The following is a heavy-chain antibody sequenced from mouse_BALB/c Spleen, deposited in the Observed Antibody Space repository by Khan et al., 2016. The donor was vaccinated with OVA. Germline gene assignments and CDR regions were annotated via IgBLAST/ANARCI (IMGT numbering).Heavy chain of an antibody. Sequence: QVQLKQSGPGLVQPSQSLSITCTVSGFSLSTYGVHWVRQSPGKGLEWLGVIWSGGSTDFNAAFISRLSISKDNSKSQVFFKMNSLQTNDSAIYYCAGGGLPFAYWGQGTLVTVSA. J-gene: IGHJ3*01. D-gene: IGHD2-13*01. V-gene: IGHV2-2*02. CDR1: GFSLSTYG. CDR2: IWSGGST. CDR3: AGGGLPFAY.